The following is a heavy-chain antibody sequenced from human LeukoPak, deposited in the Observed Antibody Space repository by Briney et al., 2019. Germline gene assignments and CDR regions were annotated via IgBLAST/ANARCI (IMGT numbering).Heavy chain of an antibody. V-gene: IGHV3-48*03. J-gene: IGHJ4*02. D-gene: IGHD1-26*01. CDR2: ISSSGSTI. Sequence: PGGSLRLSCAASGFTFSRYEVNWVRQAPGKGLEWVSSISSSGSTIYYADSVKGRFTISRDNAKNSLYLQMNSLRVEDTAVYYCARGPYSGSHSRFDYWGQGTLVTVSS. CDR1: GFTFSRYE. CDR3: ARGPYSGSHSRFDY.